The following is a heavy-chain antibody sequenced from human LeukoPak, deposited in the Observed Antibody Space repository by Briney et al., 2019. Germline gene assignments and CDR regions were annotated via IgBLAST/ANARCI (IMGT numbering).Heavy chain of an antibody. J-gene: IGHJ4*02. V-gene: IGHV4-39*01. CDR3: ARRQWLAPFDY. CDR2: IYYSGST. D-gene: IGHD6-19*01. Sequence: SETLSLTCTVSGGSISSSSYSWGWIRQPPGKGLEWIGSIYYSGSTYYNPSLKSRVTISVDTSKNQFSLKLSSVTAADTAVYYCARRQWLAPFDYWGQGTLVTVSS. CDR1: GGSISSSSYS.